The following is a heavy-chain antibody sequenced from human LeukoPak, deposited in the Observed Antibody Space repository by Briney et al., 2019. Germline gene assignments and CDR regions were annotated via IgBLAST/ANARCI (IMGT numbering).Heavy chain of an antibody. Sequence: GGSLRLSCAASGFTSSSYSMNWVRQAPGKGLEWVSSISSSSSYIYYADSVKGRFTISRDNAKNSLYLQMNSLRAEDTAVYYCARSHVVVPAAMVYWGQGTLVTVSS. V-gene: IGHV3-21*01. J-gene: IGHJ4*02. CDR3: ARSHVVVPAAMVY. CDR2: ISSSSSYI. CDR1: GFTSSSYS. D-gene: IGHD2-2*01.